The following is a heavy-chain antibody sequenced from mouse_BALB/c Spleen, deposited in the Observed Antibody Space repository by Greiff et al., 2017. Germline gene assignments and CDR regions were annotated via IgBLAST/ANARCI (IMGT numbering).Heavy chain of an antibody. V-gene: IGHV1-69*02. CDR2: IYPSDSYT. CDR3: TRFGYSDY. CDR1: GYTFTSYW. Sequence: QVQLQQPGAELVRPGASVKLSCKASGYTFTSYWINWVKQRPGQGLEWIGNIYPSDSYTNYNQKFKDKATLTVDKSSSTAYMQLSSPTSEDSAVYYCTRFGYSDYWGQGTTLTVSS. J-gene: IGHJ2*01.